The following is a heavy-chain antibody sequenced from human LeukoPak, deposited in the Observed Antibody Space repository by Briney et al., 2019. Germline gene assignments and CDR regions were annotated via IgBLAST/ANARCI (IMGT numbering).Heavy chain of an antibody. Sequence: ASVKVSCKASGYTFTSYDINWVRQATGQGLEWMGWMNPNTGHTGSAEQFQGRVTMTRNTSISTAYMELSSLKSEDTATYYCARGRTDCNNGVCYSNYYYMDVWGKGTTVTVSS. J-gene: IGHJ6*03. D-gene: IGHD2-8*01. CDR3: ARGRTDCNNGVCYSNYYYMDV. CDR1: GYTFTSYD. V-gene: IGHV1-8*01. CDR2: MNPNTGHT.